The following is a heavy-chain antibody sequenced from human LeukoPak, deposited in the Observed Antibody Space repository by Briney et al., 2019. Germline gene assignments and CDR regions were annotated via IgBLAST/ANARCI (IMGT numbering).Heavy chain of an antibody. Sequence: PGGSLRLSCAASGFTFSDYYMSWIRQAPGKGLEWVSYISSSGSTIYYADTVKGRFTISRDNAKNSLYLQMNSLRAEDTAVYYCASGSSGYYLPTSHAFDIWGQGTMVTVSS. J-gene: IGHJ3*02. CDR1: GFTFSDYY. V-gene: IGHV3-11*01. D-gene: IGHD3-22*01. CDR2: ISSSGSTI. CDR3: ASGSSGYYLPTSHAFDI.